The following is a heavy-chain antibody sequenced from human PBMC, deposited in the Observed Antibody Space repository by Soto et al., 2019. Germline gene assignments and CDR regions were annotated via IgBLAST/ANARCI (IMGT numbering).Heavy chain of an antibody. J-gene: IGHJ4*02. V-gene: IGHV3-15*07. D-gene: IGHD6-13*01. CDR2: IKSKTDGGTT. CDR3: TTDFIHLYIAAAGGDY. Sequence: EVQLVESGGGLVKPGGSLRLSRAASGFTFSNAWMNWVRQAPGKGLEWVGRIKSKTDGGTTDYAAPVKGRFTISRDDSKNTLYLQMNSLKTEDTAVYYCTTDFIHLYIAAAGGDYWGQGTLVTVSS. CDR1: GFTFSNAW.